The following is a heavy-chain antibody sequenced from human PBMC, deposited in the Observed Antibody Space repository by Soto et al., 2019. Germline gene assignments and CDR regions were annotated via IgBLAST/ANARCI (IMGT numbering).Heavy chain of an antibody. J-gene: IGHJ4*02. Sequence: EVQLLESGGGLVQPGGSLRLSCAASGFTFSSYAMSWVRQAPGKGLEWVSAISGSGGRTYYADSVKGRFTISRDNSKNTLYLQMNSLRAEDTAVYYCAKDLQKGSSGWYDCLDYWGQGTLVTVSS. CDR1: GFTFSSYA. CDR2: ISGSGGRT. D-gene: IGHD6-19*01. CDR3: AKDLQKGSSGWYDCLDY. V-gene: IGHV3-23*01.